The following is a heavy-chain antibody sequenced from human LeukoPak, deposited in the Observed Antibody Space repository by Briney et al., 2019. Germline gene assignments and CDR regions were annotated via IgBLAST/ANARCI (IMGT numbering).Heavy chain of an antibody. CDR1: GFTFSSYG. J-gene: IGHJ4*02. Sequence: GGTLRPSCAASGFTFSSYGMTWVRQAPGKGLEWVSGISGSGGTTYYVDSVKGRFTISRDNSKNTLFLQMNSLRAEDTAVYYCAKDINYLDYVWGYQVGYSDYWGQGTLVTVSS. CDR2: ISGSGGTT. V-gene: IGHV3-23*01. CDR3: AKDINYLDYVWGYQVGYSDY. D-gene: IGHD3-16*01.